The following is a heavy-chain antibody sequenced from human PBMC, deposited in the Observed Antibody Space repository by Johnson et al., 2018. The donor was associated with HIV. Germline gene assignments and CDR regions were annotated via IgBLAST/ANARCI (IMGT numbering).Heavy chain of an antibody. CDR3: ARLIAVVIDGFDI. CDR2: INSDGSST. Sequence: VQLVESGGGLVQPGGSLRLSCAASGFTFSSYWMHWVRQAPGKGLVWVSRINSDGSSTSYADSVKGRFTISRDNAKNTLYLQMNSLRAEDTAIYYCARLIAVVIDGFDIWGQGTMVTVSA. D-gene: IGHD3-22*01. CDR1: GFTFSSYW. J-gene: IGHJ3*02. V-gene: IGHV3-74*02.